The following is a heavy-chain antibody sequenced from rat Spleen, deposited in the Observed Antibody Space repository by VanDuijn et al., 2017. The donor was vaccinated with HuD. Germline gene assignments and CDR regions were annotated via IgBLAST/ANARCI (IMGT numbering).Heavy chain of an antibody. D-gene: IGHD4-2*01. CDR3: ARSTGFDF. CDR2: IWTGGST. CDR1: GFSLSSSH. J-gene: IGHJ2*01. V-gene: IGHV2-43*01. Sequence: QVQLKESGPGLVQSSQALSLTCTVSGFSLSSSHVTWVRQPPGKGLEWLGIIWTGGSTAYNSLLKSRLSITRDTSKSQVFLKMNSLQSEDTATYSCARSTGFDFWGQGVMVTVSS.